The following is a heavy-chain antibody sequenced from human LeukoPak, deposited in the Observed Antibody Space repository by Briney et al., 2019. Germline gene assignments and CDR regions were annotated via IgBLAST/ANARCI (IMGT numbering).Heavy chain of an antibody. CDR1: GLTFDDYA. J-gene: IGHJ4*02. D-gene: IGHD3-10*01. CDR3: ARDGGDGSV. CDR2: ISWNSGSI. Sequence: GGSLRLSCAASGLTFDDYAMHWVRQAPGKGLEWVSGISWNSGSIGYADSVKGRFTISRDNAKNSLYLQMNSLRAEDTALYYCARDGGDGSVWGQGTLVTVSS. V-gene: IGHV3-9*01.